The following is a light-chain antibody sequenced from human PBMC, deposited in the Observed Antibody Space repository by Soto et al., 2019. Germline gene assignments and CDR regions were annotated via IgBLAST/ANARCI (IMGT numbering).Light chain of an antibody. J-gene: IGLJ2*01. Sequence: QSVLTQPASVSGAPGQSITISCTGTSSDVGGYNDVSWYQQHPGKAPKLMIYDVSNRPSGVSNRFSGSKSGNTASLTISGLQAEDDDDYYCSSYTSSSTVVFGGGTKLTVL. V-gene: IGLV2-14*01. CDR1: SSDVGGYND. CDR2: DVS. CDR3: SSYTSSSTVV.